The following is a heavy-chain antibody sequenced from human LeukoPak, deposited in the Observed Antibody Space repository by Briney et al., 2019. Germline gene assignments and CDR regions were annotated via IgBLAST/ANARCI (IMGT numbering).Heavy chain of an antibody. CDR2: IYYSGST. CDR1: SGSISSSSYY. J-gene: IGHJ4*02. D-gene: IGHD3-3*01. CDR3: ARCGYYDFWSGYNPATFDY. V-gene: IGHV4-39*01. Sequence: SETLSLACTVSSGSISSSSYYWGWIRQPPGKGLEWIGSIYYSGSTYYKPSLKSRVTISVDTSKNQFSLKLSSVTAADTAVYYCARCGYYDFWSGYNPATFDYWGQGTLVTVSS.